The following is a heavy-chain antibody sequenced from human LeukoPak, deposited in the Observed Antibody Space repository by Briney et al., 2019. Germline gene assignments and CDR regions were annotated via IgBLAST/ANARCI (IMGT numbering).Heavy chain of an antibody. CDR2: IIPIFGTA. D-gene: IGHD3-22*01. CDR3: ASSYDSSGPSAD. CDR1: GGTFSSYA. J-gene: IGHJ4*02. V-gene: IGHV1-69*05. Sequence: SVKVSCKASGGTFSSYAISWVRQAPGRGLEWMGGIIPIFGTANYAQKFQGRVTITTDESTSTAYMELSSLRSEDAAVYYCASSYDSSGPSADWGQGTLVTVSS.